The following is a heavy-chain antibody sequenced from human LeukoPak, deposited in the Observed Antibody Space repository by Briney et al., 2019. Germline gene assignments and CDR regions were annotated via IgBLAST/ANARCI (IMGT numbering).Heavy chain of an antibody. D-gene: IGHD2-2*01. V-gene: IGHV3-21*01. CDR1: GFTVTTYS. J-gene: IGHJ4*02. CDR3: AKGYCRSTSCRFDY. Sequence: GGSLRLSCAASGFTVTTYSINWVRQAPGKGLEWVSSISSSSTYIYYADSVKGRFTISRDNAKNSLYLQMNSLRAEDTAVYYCAKGYCRSTSCRFDYWGQGTLVTVSS. CDR2: ISSSSTYI.